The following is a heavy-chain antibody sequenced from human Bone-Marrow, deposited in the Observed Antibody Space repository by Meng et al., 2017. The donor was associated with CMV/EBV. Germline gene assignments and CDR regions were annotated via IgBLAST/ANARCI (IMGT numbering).Heavy chain of an antibody. CDR2: IYSGGST. Sequence: GESLKISCAASGFTVSSNYMSWVRQAPGKGLEWVSVIYSGGSTYYADSVKGRFTISRDNSKNTLYLQMNSLRAEDTAVYYCTTDLWVNFDYWGQGTLVTVSS. CDR1: GFTVSSNY. CDR3: TTDLWVNFDY. J-gene: IGHJ4*02. V-gene: IGHV3-53*01. D-gene: IGHD2-21*01.